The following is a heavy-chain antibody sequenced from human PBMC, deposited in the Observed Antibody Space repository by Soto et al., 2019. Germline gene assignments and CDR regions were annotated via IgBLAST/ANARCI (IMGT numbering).Heavy chain of an antibody. J-gene: IGHJ5*02. D-gene: IGHD3-16*01. Sequence: EVQLLESGGGLVQPGGSLRLSCVASGFTFSSYAMSWVRQAPGKGLEWVSAISGSGGSTYYADSVKGRFTISRDNSKSTLYLQMNSLRAEDTAVYYCAKSDRGWFGPFDPWGQGTLVTVSS. V-gene: IGHV3-23*01. CDR3: AKSDRGWFGPFDP. CDR2: ISGSGGST. CDR1: GFTFSSYA.